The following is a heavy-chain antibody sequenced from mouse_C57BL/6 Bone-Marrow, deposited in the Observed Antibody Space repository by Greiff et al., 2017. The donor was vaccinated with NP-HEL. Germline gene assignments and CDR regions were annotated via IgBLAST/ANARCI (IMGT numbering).Heavy chain of an antibody. J-gene: IGHJ4*01. D-gene: IGHD3-1*01. Sequence: VQLQQPGAELVKPGASVKLSCKASGYTFTSYWMHWVKQRPGQGLEWIGMIHPNSGSTNYNEKFKSKATLTVDKSSRTAYMQLSSLTSEDSAVYYCARNRGPYAMDYWGQGTSVTVSS. CDR3: ARNRGPYAMDY. V-gene: IGHV1-64*01. CDR1: GYTFTSYW. CDR2: IHPNSGST.